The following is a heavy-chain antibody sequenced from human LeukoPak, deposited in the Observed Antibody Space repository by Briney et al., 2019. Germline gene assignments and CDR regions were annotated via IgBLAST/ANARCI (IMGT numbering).Heavy chain of an antibody. V-gene: IGHV1-18*01. Sequence: GASVKVSCKASGYTFTSYGISWVRQAPGQGVEGMGWISAYNGNTNYAQKLQGRVTMTTDTSTSTAYMELRSLRSDDTAVYYCARDLPPRSWSPFKFDYWGQGTLVTVSS. CDR3: ARDLPPRSWSPFKFDY. CDR1: GYTFTSYG. J-gene: IGHJ4*02. D-gene: IGHD1-26*01. CDR2: ISAYNGNT.